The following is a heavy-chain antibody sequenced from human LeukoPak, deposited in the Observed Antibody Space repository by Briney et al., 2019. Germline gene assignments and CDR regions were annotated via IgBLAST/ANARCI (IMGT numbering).Heavy chain of an antibody. CDR3: ASTDGDSGSGSQYFHH. V-gene: IGHV1-8*01. CDR1: GYILSSHD. J-gene: IGHJ1*01. Sequence: ASVKVFCRAWGYILSSHDINWVRQATGQGLEWMGWMNHDSGNTGYAQKFLGRVTMTRNASIRTAYMELHRLICEDRAVYYCASTDGDSGSGSQYFHHWGQGTLVTVSS. CDR2: MNHDSGNT. D-gene: IGHD3-10*01.